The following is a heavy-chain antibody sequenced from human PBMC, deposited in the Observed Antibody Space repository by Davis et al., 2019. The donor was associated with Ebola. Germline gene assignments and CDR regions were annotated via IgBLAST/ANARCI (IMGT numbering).Heavy chain of an antibody. CDR2: INAGNGNT. V-gene: IGHV1-3*01. CDR1: GYTFTSYD. J-gene: IGHJ6*02. CDR3: ARAESFGVVTHYYYGMDV. Sequence: ASVKVSCKASGYTFTSYDINWVRQATGQKLEWMGWINAGNGNTKYSQKFQGRVTITRDTSASTAYMELSSLRSEDTAVYYCARAESFGVVTHYYYGMDVWGQGTTVTVSS. D-gene: IGHD3-3*01.